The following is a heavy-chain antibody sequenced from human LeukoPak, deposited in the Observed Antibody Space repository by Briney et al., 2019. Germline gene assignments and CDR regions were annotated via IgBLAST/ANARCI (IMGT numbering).Heavy chain of an antibody. CDR2: ISGSGAGK. J-gene: IGHJ3*02. CDR1: GFTFSTYA. D-gene: IGHD4-17*01. V-gene: IGHV3-23*01. Sequence: GGSLRLSCAASGFTFSTYAMTWVRQAPGKGLEWVSSISGSGAGKFYAAPVKDRFTTSRDNSKNTLYVQLNSLRAEDTAVYYCAKAAYGDYAGAFDIWGQGTMVIVSS. CDR3: AKAAYGDYAGAFDI.